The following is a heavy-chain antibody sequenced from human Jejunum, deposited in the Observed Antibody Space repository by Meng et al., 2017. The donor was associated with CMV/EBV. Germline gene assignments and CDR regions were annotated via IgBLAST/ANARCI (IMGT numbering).Heavy chain of an antibody. J-gene: IGHJ4*02. D-gene: IGHD2-15*01. CDR1: GGSLSNYY. Sequence: QVQLQESGPGLVKPSETLSLTCTVSGGSLSNYYWSWVRQSPGKGLEWIGYIYSSAYIYSNGNTNYNPSLKSRVTISLDRTKNQFSLKLNSVTGADTAMYYCARAGGLRSCDGGSCTAHFDYWGRGSLVTVSS. CDR2: IYSSAYIYSNGNT. CDR3: ARAGGLRSCDGGSCTAHFDY. V-gene: IGHV4-59*01.